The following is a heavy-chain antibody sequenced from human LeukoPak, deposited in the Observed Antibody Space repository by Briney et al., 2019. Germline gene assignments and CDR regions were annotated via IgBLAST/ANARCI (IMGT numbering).Heavy chain of an antibody. CDR3: ARGHLQFDALTGYYYYYMDV. CDR2: INPSGGST. J-gene: IGHJ6*03. CDR1: GYTFTSYY. D-gene: IGHD3-9*01. Sequence: ASVKVSCKASGYTFTSYYMHWVRQAPGQGLEWMGIINPSGGSTSYAQKFQGRVTMTRDTSTSTVYMELSSLRSEDTAVYYCARGHLQFDALTGYYYYYMDVWGKGTTVIISS. V-gene: IGHV1-46*01.